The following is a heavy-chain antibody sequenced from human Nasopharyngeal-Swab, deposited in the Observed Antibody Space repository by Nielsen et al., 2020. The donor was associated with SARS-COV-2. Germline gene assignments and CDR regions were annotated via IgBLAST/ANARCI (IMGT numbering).Heavy chain of an antibody. J-gene: IGHJ4*02. CDR1: GYSISSGYY. CDR3: ARGSQWLRYFDY. CDR2: IYHSGST. D-gene: IGHD5-12*01. Sequence: SETLSLTCTVSGYSISSGYYWGWIRQPPGKGLEWIGSIYHSGSTYYNPSLKSRVTISVDTSKNQFSLKLSSVTAADTAVYYCARGSQWLRYFDYWGQGTLVTVSS. V-gene: IGHV4-38-2*02.